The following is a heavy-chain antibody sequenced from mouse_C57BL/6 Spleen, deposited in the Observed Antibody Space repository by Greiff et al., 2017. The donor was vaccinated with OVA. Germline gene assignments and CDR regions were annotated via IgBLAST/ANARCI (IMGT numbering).Heavy chain of an antibody. CDR1: GYAFSSYW. D-gene: IGHD2-13*01. CDR3: ARRGDYYYAMDY. Sequence: VMLVESGAELVKPGASVKISCKASGYAFSSYWMNWVKQRPGKGLEWIGQIYPGDGDTNYNGKFKGKATLTADKSSSTAYMQLSSLTSEDSAVYFCARRGDYYYAMDYWGQGTSVTVSS. CDR2: IYPGDGDT. V-gene: IGHV1-80*01. J-gene: IGHJ4*01.